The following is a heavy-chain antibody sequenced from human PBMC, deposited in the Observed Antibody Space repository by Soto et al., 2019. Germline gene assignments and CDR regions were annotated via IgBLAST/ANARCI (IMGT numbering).Heavy chain of an antibody. CDR3: TRASGSYYVANFDY. J-gene: IGHJ4*02. V-gene: IGHV3-49*04. CDR1: GFTFGDYA. Sequence: PGGSLRLSCTASGFTFGDYAMSWVRQAPGKGLEWVGFIRSKAYGGTTEYAASVKGRFTISRDDSKSIAYLQMNSLKTEDTAVYYCTRASGSYYVANFDYWGQGTLVTVSS. D-gene: IGHD1-26*01. CDR2: IRSKAYGGTT.